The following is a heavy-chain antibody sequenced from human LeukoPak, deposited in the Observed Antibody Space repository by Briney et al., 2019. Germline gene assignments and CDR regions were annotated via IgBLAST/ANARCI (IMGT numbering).Heavy chain of an antibody. Sequence: SVNVSCKASGGTFSSYAISWVRQAPGQGLEWMGGIIPIFGTANYAQKFQGRVTITADESTSTAYMELSSLRSEDTAVYYCARDQAGVLGHAFDIWGQGTMVTVSS. CDR1: GGTFSSYA. CDR3: ARDQAGVLGHAFDI. CDR2: IIPIFGTA. J-gene: IGHJ3*02. D-gene: IGHD6-19*01. V-gene: IGHV1-69*01.